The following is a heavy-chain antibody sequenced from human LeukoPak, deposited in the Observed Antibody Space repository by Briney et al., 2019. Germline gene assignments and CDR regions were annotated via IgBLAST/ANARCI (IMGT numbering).Heavy chain of an antibody. J-gene: IGHJ4*02. CDR1: GYTLTELS. CDR3: ATDQDSSGWHDLDY. CDR2: FDPEDGET. V-gene: IGHV1-24*01. Sequence: ASVKVSCKVSGYTLTELSMHWVRQVPGKGLEWMGGFDPEDGETIYAQKFQGRVTMTEDTSTDTAYMELSSLRSEDTAVYYCATDQDSSGWHDLDYWGQGTLVTVSS. D-gene: IGHD6-19*01.